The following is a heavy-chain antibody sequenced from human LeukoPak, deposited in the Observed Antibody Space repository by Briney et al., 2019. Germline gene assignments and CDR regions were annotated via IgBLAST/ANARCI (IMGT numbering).Heavy chain of an antibody. V-gene: IGHV1-2*02. CDR2: INPNSGGT. D-gene: IGHD3-16*01. CDR3: AIMGELPDRRFDP. CDR1: GYTLTELS. Sequence: AASVTVSCTVSGYTLTELSMHWVRQAPGQGLEWMGWINPNSGGTNYAQKFQGRVTMTRDTSISTAYMELSRLRSDDTAVYYCAIMGELPDRRFDPWGQGTLVTVSS. J-gene: IGHJ5*02.